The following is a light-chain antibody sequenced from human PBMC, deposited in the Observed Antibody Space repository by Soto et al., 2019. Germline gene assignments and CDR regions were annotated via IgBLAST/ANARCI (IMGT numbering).Light chain of an antibody. Sequence: DIQMTQSPSSLSASVGDRVTITCRASPTISTYLNWYQQKPGKAPRILIYDASSLVSGVPARFSGSGSGSEFTLTIASLQPEDFSTNNCQQSDSTPYTFGQGTKVEI. CDR3: QQSDSTPYT. CDR1: PTISTY. J-gene: IGKJ2*01. CDR2: DAS. V-gene: IGKV1-39*01.